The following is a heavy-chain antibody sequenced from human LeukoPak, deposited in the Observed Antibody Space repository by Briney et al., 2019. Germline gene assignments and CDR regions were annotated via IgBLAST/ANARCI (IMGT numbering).Heavy chain of an antibody. CDR3: ARAGIAVAGTMTYYYYYMDV. D-gene: IGHD6-19*01. Sequence: ASVKVSCKASGYTLTSYGISWVRQAPGQGLEWMGWISAYNGNTNYAQKLQGRVTMTTDTSTSTAYMELRSLRSDDTAVYYCARAGIAVAGTMTYYYYYMDVWGKGTTVTVSS. J-gene: IGHJ6*03. V-gene: IGHV1-18*01. CDR2: ISAYNGNT. CDR1: GYTLTSYG.